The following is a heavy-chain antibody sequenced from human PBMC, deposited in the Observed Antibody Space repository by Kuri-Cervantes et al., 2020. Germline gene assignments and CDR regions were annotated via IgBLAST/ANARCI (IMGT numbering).Heavy chain of an antibody. CDR2: INPNSGGT. CDR1: GYTFTSYY. D-gene: IGHD6-6*01. Sequence: ASVKVSCKASGYTFTSYYMHWVRQAPGQGLEWMGWINPNSGGTNYAQKFQGWVTMTRDTSISTAYMELSSLRSEDTAVYYCASEQLDQTLDYYYMDVWGKGTTVTVSS. V-gene: IGHV1-2*04. J-gene: IGHJ6*03. CDR3: ASEQLDQTLDYYYMDV.